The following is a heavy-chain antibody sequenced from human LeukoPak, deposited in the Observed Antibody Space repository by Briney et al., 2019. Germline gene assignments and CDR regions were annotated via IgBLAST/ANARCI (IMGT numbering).Heavy chain of an antibody. D-gene: IGHD2-2*02. V-gene: IGHV4-34*01. CDR3: ASTDIVVVPAAIRGHNWFDP. J-gene: IGHJ5*02. CDR1: GRSFSGYY. CDR2: INHSGST. Sequence: SETLSLTCAVYGRSFSGYYWSWIRQPPGKGLEWIGEINHSGSTNYNPSLKSRVTISVDTSKNQFSLKLSSVTAADTAVYYCASTDIVVVPAAIRGHNWFDPWGQGTLVTVSS.